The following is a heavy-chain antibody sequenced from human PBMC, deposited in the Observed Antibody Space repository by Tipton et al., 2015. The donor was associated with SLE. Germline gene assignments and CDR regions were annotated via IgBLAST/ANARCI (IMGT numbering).Heavy chain of an antibody. V-gene: IGHV3-7*01. Sequence: GSLRLSCAASGFTFNTYWMTWFRQAPGKGLEWVANIKQDGSEKFFVDSVRGRFTISRDNAKNSLYLEMNSLRVEDTAVYYCARGGVTQVYYYYYYMDVWGKGTTVTVSS. CDR2: IKQDGSEK. D-gene: IGHD3-10*01. CDR3: ARGGVTQVYYYYYYMDV. CDR1: GFTFNTYW. J-gene: IGHJ6*03.